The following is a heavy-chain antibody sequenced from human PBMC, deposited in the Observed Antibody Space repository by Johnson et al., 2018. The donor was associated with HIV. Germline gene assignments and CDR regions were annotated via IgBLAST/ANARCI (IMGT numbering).Heavy chain of an antibody. CDR3: AKGRNTYGADVFDI. D-gene: IGHD4/OR15-4a*01. J-gene: IGHJ3*02. V-gene: IGHV3-66*01. CDR1: GFTVSSNY. CDR2: IYSGGST. Sequence: EKLVESGGGLVQPGGSLRLSCAASGFTVSSNYMRWVRQAPGKGLEWVSVIYSGGSTYYADSVKGRFTISRDNAKNTLYLQMNSLRAEDTAVYYCAKGRNTYGADVFDIWGQGTMVTVSS.